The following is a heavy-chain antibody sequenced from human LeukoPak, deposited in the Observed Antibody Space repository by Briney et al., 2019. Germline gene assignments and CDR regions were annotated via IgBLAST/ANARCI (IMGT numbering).Heavy chain of an antibody. D-gene: IGHD5-12*01. CDR2: IYYSGST. V-gene: IGHV4-59*01. CDR1: GGSISSYY. Sequence: SETLSLTCTVSGGSISSYYWSWLRQPPGKGLEWIGYIYYSGSTNYNPSLKSRVTISVDTSKNQFSLKLSSVTAADTAVYYCARSCLIVDIVATIRARLGGNAFDIWGQGTMVIVSS. CDR3: ARSCLIVDIVATIRARLGGNAFDI. J-gene: IGHJ3*02.